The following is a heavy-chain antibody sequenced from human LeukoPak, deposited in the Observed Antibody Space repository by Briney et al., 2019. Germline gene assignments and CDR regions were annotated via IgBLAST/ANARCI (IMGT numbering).Heavy chain of an antibody. V-gene: IGHV1-2*02. J-gene: IGHJ4*02. CDR1: GYTFTGYY. CDR3: ARVGGDYDEFDS. Sequence: ASVKVSCKASGYTFTGYYMHWVRQAPGQGLEWMGWINPNSGGTNYAQKFQGRVTMTRDTSISTVYMELSRLRSDDTAVYYCARVGGDYDEFDSWGQGALVTVSS. D-gene: IGHD4-17*01. CDR2: INPNSGGT.